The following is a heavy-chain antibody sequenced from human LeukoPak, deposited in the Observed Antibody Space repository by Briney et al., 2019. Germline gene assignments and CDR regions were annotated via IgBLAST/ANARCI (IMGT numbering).Heavy chain of an antibody. CDR2: IYTRGTT. Sequence: PSETLSLTCTVSGASTTSHYRSWIRQPAGKGLEWIGRIYTRGTTDYNPSLKSGVIISVDTSKNQFSLQLSSVTAADTAIYYCARSRNLDYWGQGTLVTVSS. CDR3: ARSRNLDY. CDR1: GASTTSHY. J-gene: IGHJ4*02. V-gene: IGHV4-4*07.